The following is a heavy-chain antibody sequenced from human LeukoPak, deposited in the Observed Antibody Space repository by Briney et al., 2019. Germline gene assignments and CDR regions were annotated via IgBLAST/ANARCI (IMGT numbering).Heavy chain of an antibody. J-gene: IGHJ3*02. V-gene: IGHV1-69*13. CDR2: IIPIFGTA. CDR1: GGTFSSYA. CDR3: ASNYDILTGYYRGAFDI. D-gene: IGHD3-9*01. Sequence: ASVKVSCKASGGTFSSYAISWVRQAPGQGLEWMGGIIPIFGTANYAQKFQGRVTITADESTSTAYMELSSLRSEDTAVYYCASNYDILTGYYRGAFDIWGQGTMVTVSS.